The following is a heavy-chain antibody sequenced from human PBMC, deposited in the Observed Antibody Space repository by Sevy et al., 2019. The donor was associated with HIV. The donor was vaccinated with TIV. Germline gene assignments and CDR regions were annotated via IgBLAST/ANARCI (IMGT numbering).Heavy chain of an antibody. CDR1: GYTFTFYD. Sequence: ASVKVSCKASGYTFTFYDINWVRQATGQGLEWVGWMNPNSGNTGYAQKFQGRVTMTRNTSISTAYMELRSLRSEDTAVFYCARGASLYSSSMIEYDYWGQGTLVTVSS. J-gene: IGHJ4*02. V-gene: IGHV1-8*01. CDR3: ARGASLYSSSMIEYDY. D-gene: IGHD6-6*01. CDR2: MNPNSGNT.